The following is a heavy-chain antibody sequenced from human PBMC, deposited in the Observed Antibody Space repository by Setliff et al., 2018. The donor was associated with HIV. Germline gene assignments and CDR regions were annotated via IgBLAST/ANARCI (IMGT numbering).Heavy chain of an antibody. CDR2: SIPILGIP. Sequence: SVKVSCKVSGGTFSSYAINWVRQAPGQGLEWMGGSIPILGIPNYAQKFQGRVTITTDESTNTAYMELSSLRHEDTAVYYCARDGPSYHYYMDVWGKGTTVTVSS. CDR1: GGTFSSYA. V-gene: IGHV1-69*10. J-gene: IGHJ6*03. CDR3: ARDGPSYHYYMDV.